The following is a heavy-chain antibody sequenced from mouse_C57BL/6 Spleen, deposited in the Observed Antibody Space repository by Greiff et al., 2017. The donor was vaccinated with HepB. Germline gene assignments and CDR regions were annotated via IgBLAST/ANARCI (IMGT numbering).Heavy chain of an antibody. CDR1: GYTFTSYA. J-gene: IGHJ4*01. CDR2: IYPRSGNT. D-gene: IGHD1-1*02. CDR3: AGWGGNLCAMDY. V-gene: IGHV1-81*01. Sequence: QVQLQQSGAELARPGASVKLSCKASGYTFTSYAISWVKQSTGQGLEWIGEIYPRSGNTYYNEKFKDKATMTADKSSSTAYMELRSLTSEDTAVYFCAGWGGNLCAMDYWGQGTSVTVSS.